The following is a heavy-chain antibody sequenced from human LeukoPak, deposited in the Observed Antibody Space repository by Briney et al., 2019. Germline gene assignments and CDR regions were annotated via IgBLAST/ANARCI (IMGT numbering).Heavy chain of an antibody. V-gene: IGHV3-21*01. CDR2: ISSSSSYI. CDR3: ATIGFYYYMDV. CDR1: GFTFSSYS. J-gene: IGHJ6*03. Sequence: GGSLRLSCAASGFTFSSYSMNWVRQAPGKGLEWVSSISSSSSYIYYADSVKGRFTISRDNAKNSLYLQMSSLRAEDTAVYYCATIGFYYYMDVWGKGTTVTVSS.